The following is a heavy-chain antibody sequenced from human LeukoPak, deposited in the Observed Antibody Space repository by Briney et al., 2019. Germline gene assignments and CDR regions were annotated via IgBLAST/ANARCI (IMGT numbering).Heavy chain of an antibody. CDR3: AKRRGLELLYYYYMDV. V-gene: IGHV3-21*04. J-gene: IGHJ6*03. Sequence: GGSLRLSCAASGFTFSSYTMNWVRQAPGKGLEWVSSITSSSSYIYYADSVKGRFTISRDNSKNTLYLQMNSLRAEDTAVYYCAKRRGLELLYYYYMDVWGKGTTVTVSS. CDR2: ITSSSSYI. D-gene: IGHD1-7*01. CDR1: GFTFSSYT.